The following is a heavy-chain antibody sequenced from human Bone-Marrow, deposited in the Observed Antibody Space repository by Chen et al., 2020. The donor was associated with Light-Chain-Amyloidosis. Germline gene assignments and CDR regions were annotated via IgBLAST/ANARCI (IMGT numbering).Heavy chain of an antibody. Sequence: EVQLEQSGPEVIKPGESLKISCKGSGYTFPNYWIGWVRQMPGKGLEWMGVIYPDDSDARDSPSFEGQVTISAHTSITTGYLQWRSLKASDTALYYCAGRRDGYNFDYWGQGTLVTVSS. CDR2: IYPDDSDA. D-gene: IGHD5-12*01. CDR1: GYTFPNYW. J-gene: IGHJ4*02. V-gene: IGHV5-51*01. CDR3: AGRRDGYNFDY.